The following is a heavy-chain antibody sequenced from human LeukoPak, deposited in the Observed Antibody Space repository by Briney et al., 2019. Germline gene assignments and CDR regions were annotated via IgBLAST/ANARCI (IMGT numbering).Heavy chain of an antibody. CDR1: GGTFSSYA. J-gene: IGHJ6*02. CDR3: AREDKGSASYYYYGMDV. V-gene: IGHV1-69*13. D-gene: IGHD2-15*01. Sequence: ASVKFSCKASGGTFSSYAISWVRQAPGQGLEWMGGIIPIFGTANYAQKFQGRVTITADESTSTAYMELSSLRSEDTAVYYCAREDKGSASYYYYGMDVWGQGTTVTVSS. CDR2: IIPIFGTA.